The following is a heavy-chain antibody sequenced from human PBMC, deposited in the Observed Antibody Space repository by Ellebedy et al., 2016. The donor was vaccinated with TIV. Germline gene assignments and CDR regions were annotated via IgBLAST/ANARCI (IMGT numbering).Heavy chain of an antibody. CDR3: ARGGALYCSGGSCYVTDAFDI. V-gene: IGHV4-61*08. J-gene: IGHJ3*02. D-gene: IGHD2-15*01. CDR2: IYYSGST. Sequence: SETLSLTCTVSGGSISSGGYYWSWIRQPPGKGLEWIGYIYYSGSTNYNPSLKSRVTISVDTSKNQFSLKRSSVTAADTAVYYCARGGALYCSGGSCYVTDAFDIWGQGTMVTVSS. CDR1: GGSISSGGYY.